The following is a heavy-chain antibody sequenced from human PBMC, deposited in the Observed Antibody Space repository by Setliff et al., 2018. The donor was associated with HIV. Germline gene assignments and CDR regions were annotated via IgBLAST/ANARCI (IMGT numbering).Heavy chain of an antibody. J-gene: IGHJ4*02. V-gene: IGHV4-34*01. CDR2: INHSGST. D-gene: IGHD2-8*02. CDR1: GGSFSGYY. CDR3: TVYNTGSSKDHY. Sequence: TSETLSLTCAVYGGSFSGYYWIWIRQPPGKGLEWIGEINHSGSTAYNPSLKSRVTISVDTSKNQLSLKLNSVTAADTAVYYCTVYNTGSSKDHYWGQGTPVTVSS.